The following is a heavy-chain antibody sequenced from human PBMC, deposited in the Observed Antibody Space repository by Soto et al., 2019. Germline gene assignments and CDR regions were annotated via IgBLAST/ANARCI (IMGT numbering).Heavy chain of an antibody. D-gene: IGHD3-16*02. CDR1: GGSISSGDYY. CDR3: ARDRFYDYVWGSYRTAPDDAFDI. Sequence: SETLPLTCTVSGGSISSGDYYWSWIRQPPAKGLQWIGYIYYSGSTYYNPSLKSRVTISVDTSKNQFSLKLSSVTAADTAVYYCARDRFYDYVWGSYRTAPDDAFDIWGQGTMVTVSS. J-gene: IGHJ3*02. CDR2: IYYSGST. V-gene: IGHV4-30-4*01.